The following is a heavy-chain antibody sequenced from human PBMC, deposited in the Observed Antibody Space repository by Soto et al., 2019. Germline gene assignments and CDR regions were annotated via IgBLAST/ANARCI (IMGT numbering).Heavy chain of an antibody. CDR3: TRGGHCTDGVCSALDY. V-gene: IGHV4-59*08. D-gene: IGHD2-8*01. Sequence: QVQLQESGPGLVKPSETLSLTCTVSGGSISTYYWSWIRQPPGKGLEWIGYIYYGGSANYNPSLKSRVTISVDRSKKQFSLKLNSVTAAATAVYYCTRGGHCTDGVCSALDYWGQGTLVTVSS. CDR1: GGSISTYY. CDR2: IYYGGSA. J-gene: IGHJ4*02.